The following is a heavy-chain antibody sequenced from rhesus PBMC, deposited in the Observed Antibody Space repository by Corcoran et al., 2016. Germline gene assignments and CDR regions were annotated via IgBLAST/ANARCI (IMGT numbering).Heavy chain of an antibody. Sequence: QLQLQESGPGLVKPSETLSLTCAVSGGSISSNYWSWIRQPPGKGLEWIGLISGSGGSTDYNPSLKSRVTISTDTSKNQFSLKLSSVTAADTAVYYCVGRSGYYTESYGLDSWGQGVVVTVSS. CDR1: GGSISSNY. CDR2: ISGSGGST. J-gene: IGHJ6*01. D-gene: IGHD3-28*01. V-gene: IGHV4-173*01. CDR3: VGRSGYYTESYGLDS.